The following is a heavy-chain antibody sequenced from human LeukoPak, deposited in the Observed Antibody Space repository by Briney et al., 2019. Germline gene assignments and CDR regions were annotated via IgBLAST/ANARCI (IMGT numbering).Heavy chain of an antibody. CDR3: AKLGGHSYAYQFDY. Sequence: GGSLRLSCAASGFTFTTYAMGWVRQAPGKGLEWVSVIGSGGSTYYADSVKGRFTISRDSSKNTLYLQMNSLRAEDTAVYYCAKLGGHSYAYQFDYWGQGTLVTVSS. V-gene: IGHV3-23*01. J-gene: IGHJ4*02. CDR1: GFTFTTYA. CDR2: IGSGGST. D-gene: IGHD5-18*01.